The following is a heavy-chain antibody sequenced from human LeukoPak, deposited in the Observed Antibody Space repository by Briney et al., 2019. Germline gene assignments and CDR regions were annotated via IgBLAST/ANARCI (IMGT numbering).Heavy chain of an antibody. D-gene: IGHD2-2*01. J-gene: IGHJ5*02. V-gene: IGHV1-18*01. CDR2: ISAYDGNT. Sequence: ASVKVSCKTSGYTFSSFGVTWVRQAPGQGLEWVGWISAYDGNTNYAPKFQGRVAMTTDTSTNTAYMELRSLRSDDTAIYYCARTRPMMFCSSSFFDPWGQGTLVTVSS. CDR3: ARTRPMMFCSSSFFDP. CDR1: GYTFSSFG.